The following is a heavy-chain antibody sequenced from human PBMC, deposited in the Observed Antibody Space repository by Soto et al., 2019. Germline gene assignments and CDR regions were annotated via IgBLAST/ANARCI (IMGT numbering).Heavy chain of an antibody. Sequence: QVQLQESGPGLVKPSETLSLTCTVSGGSISSYYWSWIRQPPGKGLEWIGYIYYSGSTNYNPSLKSRVTISVDTSKNQFALKLSSVTAADTAVYYCASSSGYCSGGSCTFDSWGQGTLVTVSS. V-gene: IGHV4-59*01. D-gene: IGHD2-15*01. CDR2: IYYSGST. J-gene: IGHJ4*02. CDR1: GGSISSYY. CDR3: ASSSGYCSGGSCTFDS.